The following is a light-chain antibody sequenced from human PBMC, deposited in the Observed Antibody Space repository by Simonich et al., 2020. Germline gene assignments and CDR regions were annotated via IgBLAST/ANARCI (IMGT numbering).Light chain of an antibody. CDR2: WAS. CDR3: QQYYSTPLT. J-gene: IGKJ1*01. Sequence: DIVMTQSPDSLAVSLGERATINCKSSQSVLYSSNNKNYLAWYQQKPGQPPKLLIYWASTRESGVPDRFSGCGSGTDVTLTISSLQAEDVAVYYCQQYYSTPLTFGQGTKVEIK. CDR1: QSVLYSSNNKNY. V-gene: IGKV4-1*01.